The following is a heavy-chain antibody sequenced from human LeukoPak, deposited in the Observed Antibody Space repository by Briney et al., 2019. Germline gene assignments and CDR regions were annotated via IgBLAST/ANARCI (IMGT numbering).Heavy chain of an antibody. D-gene: IGHD1-7*01. CDR1: GGSITAGDYH. V-gene: IGHV4-39*07. Sequence: PSETLSLTCTVSGGSITAGDYHWGWIRQPPGTGLHWVATTWQGASLNSRVTISLDTSKNQFSLRLTSVTAADTAVYYCARIFGNYQEAMDVWGPGITVTVSS. CDR2: T. J-gene: IGHJ6*02. CDR3: ARIFGNYQEAMDV.